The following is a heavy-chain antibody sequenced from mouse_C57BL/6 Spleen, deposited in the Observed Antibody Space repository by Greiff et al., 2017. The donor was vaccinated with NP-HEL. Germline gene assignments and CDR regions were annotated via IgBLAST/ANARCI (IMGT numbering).Heavy chain of an antibody. Sequence: EVQLVESGEGLVKPGGSLKLSCAASGFTFSSYAMSWVRQTPEKRLEWVAYISSGGDYIYYADTVKGRFTISRDNARNTLYLQMSSLTSEDTAMYYCTRVHYDSNWYFDVWGTGTTVTVAA. CDR3: TRVHYDSNWYFDV. V-gene: IGHV5-9-1*02. CDR1: GFTFSSYA. CDR2: ISSGGDYI. D-gene: IGHD2-4*01. J-gene: IGHJ1*03.